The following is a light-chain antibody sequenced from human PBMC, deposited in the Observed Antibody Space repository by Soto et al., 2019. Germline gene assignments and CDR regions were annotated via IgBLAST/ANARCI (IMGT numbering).Light chain of an antibody. Sequence: DIQMTQSPSTLSASVGDRVTITCRASQSISSWLAWYQQKPGKAPKLLIYDASSLESGVPSRFSGSGSGTEFNLTISSLQPDDCATYYCQQYNSYSWTFGQGTKVEIK. J-gene: IGKJ1*01. CDR1: QSISSW. CDR3: QQYNSYSWT. V-gene: IGKV1-5*01. CDR2: DAS.